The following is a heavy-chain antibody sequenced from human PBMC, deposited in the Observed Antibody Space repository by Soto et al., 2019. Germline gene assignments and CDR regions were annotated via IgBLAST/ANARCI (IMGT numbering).Heavy chain of an antibody. J-gene: IGHJ3*02. CDR1: GGSISSGDYY. D-gene: IGHD3-22*01. CDR3: ARDRAQFDYYDSSGYQIDALDI. Sequence: SETLSLTCTVSGGSISSGDYYWSWIRQPPGKGLEWIGYIYYSGSTYYNPSLKSRVTISVDTSKNQFSLKLSSVTAADTAVYYCARDRAQFDYYDSSGYQIDALDIWGQGTMVTVSS. CDR2: IYYSGST. V-gene: IGHV4-30-4*01.